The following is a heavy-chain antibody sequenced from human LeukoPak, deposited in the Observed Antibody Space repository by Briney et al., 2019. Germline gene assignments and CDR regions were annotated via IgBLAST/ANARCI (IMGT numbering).Heavy chain of an antibody. J-gene: IGHJ4*02. V-gene: IGHV1-69*13. CDR2: IIPIFGTA. D-gene: IGHD2-2*01. CDR1: GYTLTELS. CDR3: ARADIVVVPDDSYYFDY. Sequence: SVKVSCKVSGYTLTELSMHWVRQAPGQGLEWMGGIIPIFGTANYAQKFQGRVTITADESTSTAYMELSSLRSEDTAVYYCARADIVVVPDDSYYFDYWGQGTLVTVSS.